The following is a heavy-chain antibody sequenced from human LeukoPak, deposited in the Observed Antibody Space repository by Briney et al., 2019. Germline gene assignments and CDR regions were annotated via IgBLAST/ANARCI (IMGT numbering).Heavy chain of an antibody. CDR2: IYYSGST. V-gene: IGHV4-39*07. J-gene: IGHJ3*02. CDR3: ARGVGADAFDI. D-gene: IGHD1-26*01. Sequence: PSETMSLTCTVYAGSLSSSSYYWGWIRQPPGKGLEWIGSIYYSGSTYYYPSLKSRVTISVDTSKNQFSLKLSSVTAADTAVYYCARGVGADAFDIWGQGTMVTVSS. CDR1: AGSLSSSSYY.